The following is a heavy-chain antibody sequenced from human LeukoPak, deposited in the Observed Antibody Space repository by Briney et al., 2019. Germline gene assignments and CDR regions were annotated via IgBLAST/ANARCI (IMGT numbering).Heavy chain of an antibody. CDR1: GGTFGSYA. D-gene: IGHD2-15*01. CDR2: IIPIFGTP. CDR3: AREAVVVVAPRPYYSDY. V-gene: IGHV1-69*13. Sequence: ASVKVSCKASGGTFGSYAISWVRQAPGQGLEWMGGIIPIFGTPNYAQKFQGRVTITADESTSTAYMELSSLRSEDTAVYYCAREAVVVVAPRPYYSDYWGQGTLVTVSS. J-gene: IGHJ4*02.